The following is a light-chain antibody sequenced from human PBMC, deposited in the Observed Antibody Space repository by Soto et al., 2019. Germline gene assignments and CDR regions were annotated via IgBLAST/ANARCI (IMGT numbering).Light chain of an antibody. J-gene: IGKJ1*01. CDR1: QSVSSY. V-gene: IGKV3D-15*01. CDR2: GAS. Sequence: EIVLTQSPATLSLSPGERAALSCRASQSVSSYLAWYQQKPGQAPRLLIYGASSRATGIPDRFSGSGSGTDFTLTISSLQAEDVAVYFCQQYYSTPPTFGQGTKVDNK. CDR3: QQYYSTPPT.